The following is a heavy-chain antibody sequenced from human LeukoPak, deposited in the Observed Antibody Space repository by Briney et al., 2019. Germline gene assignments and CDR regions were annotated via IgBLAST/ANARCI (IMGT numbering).Heavy chain of an antibody. V-gene: IGHV3-33*01. D-gene: IGHD2/OR15-2a*01. CDR3: ARDVPEYLVIYY. Sequence: GGSLRLSCAASGFTFSSYGMHWVRQAPGKGLEWVAVIWYDGSNKYYADSVKGRFTISRDNSKNTLYLQMNSLRAEDTAVYYCARDVPEYLVIYYWGQGTLVTVSS. J-gene: IGHJ4*02. CDR1: GFTFSSYG. CDR2: IWYDGSNK.